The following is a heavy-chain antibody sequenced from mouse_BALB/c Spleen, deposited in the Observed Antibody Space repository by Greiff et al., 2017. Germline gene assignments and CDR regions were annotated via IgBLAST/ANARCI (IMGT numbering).Heavy chain of an antibody. CDR3: ARRDFYYPWFAY. V-gene: IGHV1-69*02. CDR2: IDPSDSYT. D-gene: IGHD1-1*01. CDR1: GYTFTSYW. Sequence: VQLQQPGAELVKPGASVKLSCKASGYTFTSYWMHWVKQRPGQGLEWIGEIDPSDSYTNYNQKFKGKATLTVDKSSSTAYMQLSSPTSEDSAVYYCARRDFYYPWFAYWGQGTLVTVSA. J-gene: IGHJ3*01.